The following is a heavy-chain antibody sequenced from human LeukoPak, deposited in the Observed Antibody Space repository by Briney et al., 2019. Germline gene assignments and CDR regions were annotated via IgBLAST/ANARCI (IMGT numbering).Heavy chain of an antibody. CDR1: GYTFTDYY. J-gene: IGHJ4*02. D-gene: IGHD2-15*01. V-gene: IGHV1-69-2*01. CDR2: VDPEDGET. Sequence: GASVKVSCKVSGYTFTDYYMHWVQQAPGKGLEWMGLVDPEDGETIYAEKFKGRVTITADTSTDTAYMELSSLRSEDTAVYYCATVSGCSGGSCPPPVDYWGQGTLVTVSS. CDR3: ATVSGCSGGSCPPPVDY.